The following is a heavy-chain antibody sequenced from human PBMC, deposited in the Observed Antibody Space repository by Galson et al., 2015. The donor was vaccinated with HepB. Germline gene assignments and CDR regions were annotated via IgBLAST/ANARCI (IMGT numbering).Heavy chain of an antibody. V-gene: IGHV1-46*03. CDR3: ARVGDYVWGGKGSYFDY. D-gene: IGHD3-16*01. Sequence: SVKVSCKASGYTFTSYYMHWVRQAPGQGLEWMGIINPSGGSTSYAQKFQGRVTMTRDTSTSTVYMELSSLRSEDTAVYYCARVGDYVWGGKGSYFDYWGQGTLVTVSS. CDR2: INPSGGST. J-gene: IGHJ4*02. CDR1: GYTFTSYY.